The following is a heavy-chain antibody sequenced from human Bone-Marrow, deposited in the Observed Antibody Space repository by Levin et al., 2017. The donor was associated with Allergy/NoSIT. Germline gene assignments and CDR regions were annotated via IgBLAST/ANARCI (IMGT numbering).Heavy chain of an antibody. V-gene: IGHV3-11*01. CDR3: AVGGGSTSSRDWFDS. D-gene: IGHD6-6*01. CDR1: GFIFRDYF. CDR2: ISSNGV. Sequence: MTGGSLRLSCAASGFIFRDYFMTWIRQAPGKGLEWVSYISSNGVYYADSVKGRFAISRDNAKNSLYLQLNSLRDEDTAVYYCAVGGGSTSSRDWFDSWGRGTLVTVSS. J-gene: IGHJ5*01.